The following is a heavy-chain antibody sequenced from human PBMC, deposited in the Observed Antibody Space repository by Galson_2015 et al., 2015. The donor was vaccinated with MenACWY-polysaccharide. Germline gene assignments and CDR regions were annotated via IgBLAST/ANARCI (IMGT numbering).Heavy chain of an antibody. CDR3: GRGRLDYYDNGRRHHYYMDV. V-gene: IGHV1-8*01. D-gene: IGHD3-22*01. Sequence: SVKVSCKASGYTFTDHDINWVRQAAGQGLEWMGWMNPNSANTGHAQKFQGRVTMTRDTSISTAYLELTNLSSEDTAVYFCGRGRLDYYDNGRRHHYYMDVWGKGTTVTVSS. CDR1: GYTFTDHD. J-gene: IGHJ6*03. CDR2: MNPNSANT.